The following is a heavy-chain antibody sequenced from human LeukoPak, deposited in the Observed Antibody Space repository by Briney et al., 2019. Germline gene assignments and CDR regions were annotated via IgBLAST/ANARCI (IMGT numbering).Heavy chain of an antibody. V-gene: IGHV4-31*03. CDR2: IYYSGST. D-gene: IGHD3-9*01. J-gene: IGHJ4*02. Sequence: SETLSLTCTVSGGSISSGGYYWSWIRQHPGKGLEWIGYIYYSGSTYYNPSLKSRVTISVDTSKNQFSLKLSSVTAADTAVYYCARGDYDILTGSLFDYWGQGTLVTVSS. CDR3: ARGDYDILTGSLFDY. CDR1: GGSISSGGYY.